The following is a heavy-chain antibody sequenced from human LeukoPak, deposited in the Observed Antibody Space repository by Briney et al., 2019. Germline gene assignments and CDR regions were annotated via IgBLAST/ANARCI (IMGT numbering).Heavy chain of an antibody. D-gene: IGHD2-2*01. CDR2: ITHGGST. J-gene: IGHJ4*02. CDR1: GGSFTGYY. Sequence: SETLSLTCAVYGGSFTGYYWTWIRQPPGKGLEWIGEITHGGSTNYNPPLKSRVTISIDTSKNQFSLRLTSVTAADTAVYYCARAVIPAADLDYWGQGTLVTVSS. V-gene: IGHV4-34*01. CDR3: ARAVIPAADLDY.